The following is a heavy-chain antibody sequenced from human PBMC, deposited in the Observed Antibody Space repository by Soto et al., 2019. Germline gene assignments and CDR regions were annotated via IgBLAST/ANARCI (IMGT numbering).Heavy chain of an antibody. D-gene: IGHD3-10*01. V-gene: IGHV3-48*02. CDR2: ISSSSSTL. Sequence: GGSLRLSCVASGSTFSTYTMNWVRQAPGKGLEWVSYISSSSSTLYYGDSVKGRFAISRDNAKNSLYLQMNSLRDDDTAVYYCVYGYSFDYWGQGTLVTVSS. CDR1: GSTFSTYT. CDR3: VYGYSFDY. J-gene: IGHJ4*02.